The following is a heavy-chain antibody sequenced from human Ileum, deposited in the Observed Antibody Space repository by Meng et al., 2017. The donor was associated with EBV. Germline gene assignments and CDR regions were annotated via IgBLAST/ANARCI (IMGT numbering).Heavy chain of an antibody. CDR1: GGSFSGYY. V-gene: IGHV4-34*01. CDR3: ARVMRRVNYNSGWYAKF. CDR2: SNYAGST. D-gene: IGHD6-19*01. Sequence: QGQVQQRGAGLVKSSATLSLTCAVDGGSFSGYYLTWIRQAPGRGLEWIGESNYAGSTNYNPSLKSRVTISVDTSNKQFSLHLTSVTAADTAVYYCARVMRRVNYNSGWYAKFWGQGNLVTVSS. J-gene: IGHJ4*02.